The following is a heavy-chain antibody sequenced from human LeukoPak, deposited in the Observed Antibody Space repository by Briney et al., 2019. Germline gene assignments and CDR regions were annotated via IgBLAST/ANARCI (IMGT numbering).Heavy chain of an antibody. CDR1: GGSISSTNQY. CDR3: ARGLSIAAGAN. J-gene: IGHJ4*02. Sequence: KASETLSLICTVSGGSISSTNQYRGWIRQPPGKGLEGTGSMSDSGSSCYSPSLKSRVPISKDPSKNQFSLKVSSVPAADTAVYYCARGLSIAAGANWGQGILVTVSS. CDR2: MSDSGSS. D-gene: IGHD6-13*01. V-gene: IGHV4-39*07.